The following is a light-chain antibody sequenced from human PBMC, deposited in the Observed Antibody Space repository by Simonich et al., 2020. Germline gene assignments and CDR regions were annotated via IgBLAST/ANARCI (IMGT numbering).Light chain of an antibody. CDR2: WAA. J-gene: IGKJ3*01. CDR3: QQYYSTPFT. V-gene: IGKV4-1*01. CDR1: QSVLYSSNNKNY. Sequence: DIVMTQSPDSLAVSLGERATINCKSSQSVLYSSNNKNYLAWYQQKPGQPPKLLFYWAATRESVVPDRFSGSGSGTDFTLTISSLQAEDVAVYYCQQYYSTPFTFGPGTKVDIK.